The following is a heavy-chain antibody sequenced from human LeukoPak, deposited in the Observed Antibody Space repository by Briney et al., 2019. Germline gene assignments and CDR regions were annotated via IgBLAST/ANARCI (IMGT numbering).Heavy chain of an antibody. Sequence: SETLSLTCAVYGGSFSGYYWSWIRQPPGKGLEWIGEINHSGSTNYSPSLKSRVTISVDTSKNQFSLKLSSVTAADTAVYYCARGPHGYCSSTSCYGGWFDPWGQGTLVTVSS. CDR2: INHSGST. V-gene: IGHV4-34*01. J-gene: IGHJ5*02. D-gene: IGHD2-2*03. CDR1: GGSFSGYY. CDR3: ARGPHGYCSSTSCYGGWFDP.